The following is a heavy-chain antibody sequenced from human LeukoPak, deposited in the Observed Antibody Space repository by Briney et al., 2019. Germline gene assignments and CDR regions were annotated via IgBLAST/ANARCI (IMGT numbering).Heavy chain of an antibody. CDR3: AREGTAMVAKYFRH. CDR1: GYTFTNYY. J-gene: IGHJ1*01. V-gene: IGHV1-46*01. Sequence: ASVKVSCKASGYTFTNYYIHWVRQTPGQGLEWMGIINPSGGNTNYAQKFQGRVAMTRDTSTSTVYMELSSLTSEDTAVYFCAREGTAMVAKYFRHWGQGTLVTVSS. D-gene: IGHD5-18*01. CDR2: INPSGGNT.